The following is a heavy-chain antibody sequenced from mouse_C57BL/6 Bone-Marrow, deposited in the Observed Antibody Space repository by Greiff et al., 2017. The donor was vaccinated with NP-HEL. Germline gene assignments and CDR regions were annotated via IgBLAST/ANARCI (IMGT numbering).Heavy chain of an antibody. D-gene: IGHD2-1*01. Sequence: EVKLQQSGPELVKPGASVKISCKASGYTFTDYYMNWVKQSHGKSLEWIGDINPNNGGTSYNQKFKGKATLTVDKSSSTAYMELRSLTSEDSAVYYCARRGVRGLGYWGQGTTLTVSS. CDR1: GYTFTDYY. CDR2: INPNNGGT. CDR3: ARRGVRGLGY. J-gene: IGHJ2*01. V-gene: IGHV1-26*01.